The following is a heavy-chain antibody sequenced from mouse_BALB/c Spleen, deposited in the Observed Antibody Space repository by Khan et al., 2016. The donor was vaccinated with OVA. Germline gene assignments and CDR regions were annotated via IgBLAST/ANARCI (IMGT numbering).Heavy chain of an antibody. Sequence: VQLQQSGAELAKPGASLKMSCTASGYSFITYWIHWVNQRPGQGLEWIGYIDPSTGYAEYNQKFTDKATLTADKSSSTAYMQLTSLTSEDSAVYYCARRGLNGIFVYWGQGTLGTVSA. J-gene: IGHJ3*01. V-gene: IGHV1-7*01. CDR3: ARRGLNGIFVY. CDR1: GYSFITYW. D-gene: IGHD1-3*01. CDR2: IDPSTGYA.